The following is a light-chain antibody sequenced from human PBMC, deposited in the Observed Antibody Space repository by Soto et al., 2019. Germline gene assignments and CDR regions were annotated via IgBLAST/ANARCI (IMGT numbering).Light chain of an antibody. J-gene: IGKJ4*01. CDR3: QQYNAWPLT. V-gene: IGKV3-15*01. CDR2: GAS. CDR1: QSISSK. Sequence: VMTQSPATLSVSPGERATLSCRASQSISSKLAWYQRKPGQAARLLIYGASTRATGIPARISGSGSGTEFTLTISSLQSEDVAVYFCQQYNAWPLTFGGGTKVE.